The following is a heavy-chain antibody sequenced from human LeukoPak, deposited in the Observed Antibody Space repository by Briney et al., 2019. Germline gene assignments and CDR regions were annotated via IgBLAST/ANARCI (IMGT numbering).Heavy chain of an antibody. CDR2: ISDNSTP. V-gene: IGHV3-23*01. D-gene: IGHD5-24*01. CDR1: GFTFSISA. Sequence: PGGSLRLSCAASGFTFSISAMTWVRQAPGKGLEWVSGISDNSTPYYADSVKGRFTISRDNSKSTLYLQINSLRAEDTAVYYCAKFQPRDGYIYDYLDYWGPGTLVTVSS. J-gene: IGHJ4*02. CDR3: AKFQPRDGYIYDYLDY.